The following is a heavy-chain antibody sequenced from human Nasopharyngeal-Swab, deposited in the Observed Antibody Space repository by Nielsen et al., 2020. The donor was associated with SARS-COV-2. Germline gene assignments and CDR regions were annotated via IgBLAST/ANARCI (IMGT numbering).Heavy chain of an antibody. Sequence: GESLKISCAASGFTFSTYWMHWVRQVPGKGLVWVSRIHKDGKTTTYADSVKGRFTISRDNAKSTLYLQMNSLRAEDTAVYYCARETSDTGMYYFDSWGQGTLVDVSS. CDR1: GFTFSTYW. CDR3: ARETSDTGMYYFDS. V-gene: IGHV3-74*01. CDR2: IHKDGKTT. J-gene: IGHJ4*02. D-gene: IGHD1-1*01.